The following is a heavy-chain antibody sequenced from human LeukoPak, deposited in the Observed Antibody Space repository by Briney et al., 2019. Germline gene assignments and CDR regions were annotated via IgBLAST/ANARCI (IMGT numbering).Heavy chain of an antibody. CDR2: ISYSGIT. CDR1: GGSISSSSFY. D-gene: IGHD3-10*01. Sequence: SETLSLTRTVSGGSISSSSFYWGWIRQPPGKGLEWIGRISYSGITYYNPSLKSRLTISVDTSKKQFSLKLSSVTAADTAVYYCARSSRGVIGLLDYWGQGALVAVSS. CDR3: ARSSRGVIGLLDY. J-gene: IGHJ4*02. V-gene: IGHV4-39*07.